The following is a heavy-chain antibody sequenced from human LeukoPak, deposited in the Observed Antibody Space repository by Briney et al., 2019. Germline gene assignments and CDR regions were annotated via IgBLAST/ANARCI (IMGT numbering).Heavy chain of an antibody. J-gene: IGHJ4*02. CDR2: ISSSSSYI. D-gene: IGHD2-21*02. CDR3: ARGPSVTAMDY. CDR1: GFTFSSYS. Sequence: PGGSQRLSCAASGFTFSSYSMNWVRQAPGKGLEWVSSISSSSSYIYYADSVKGRFTISRDNAKNSLYLQMNSLRAEDTAVYYCARGPSVTAMDYWGQGTLVTVSS. V-gene: IGHV3-21*01.